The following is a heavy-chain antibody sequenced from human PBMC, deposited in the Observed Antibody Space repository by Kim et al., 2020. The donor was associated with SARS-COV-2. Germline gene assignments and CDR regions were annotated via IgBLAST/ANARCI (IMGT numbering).Heavy chain of an antibody. J-gene: IGHJ4*02. V-gene: IGHV1-2*02. Sequence: GGTNYAQKFQGRVTMTRDTSISTVYLELTSLRSDDAAVYYCARSSLLDFDYWGQGTLVTVSS. CDR3: ARSSLLDFDY. CDR2: GGT. D-gene: IGHD3-16*02.